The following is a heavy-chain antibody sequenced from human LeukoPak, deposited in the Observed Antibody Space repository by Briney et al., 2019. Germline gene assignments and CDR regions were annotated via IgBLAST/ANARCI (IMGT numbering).Heavy chain of an antibody. V-gene: IGHV4-34*01. CDR1: GGSFSGYY. D-gene: IGHD2-2*02. CDR2: INHSGST. Sequence: SETLSLTRAVYGGSFSGYYWSWIRQPPGKGLEWIGEINHSGSTNYNPSLKSRVTISVDTSKNQFSLKLSSVTAADTAVYYCARGPAAIHGYYYYYYGIDVWGQGTTVTVSS. J-gene: IGHJ6*02. CDR3: ARGPAAIHGYYYYYYGIDV.